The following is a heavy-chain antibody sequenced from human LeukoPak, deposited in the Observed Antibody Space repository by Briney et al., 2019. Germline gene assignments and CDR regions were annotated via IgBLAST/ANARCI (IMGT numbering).Heavy chain of an antibody. CDR3: ARSGDCSSTSCYVSVLFDY. D-gene: IGHD2-2*01. Sequence: SEPLSLTCTVSGGSISSYYWSWIRQPPGKGLEWIGYIYYSGSTNYNPSLKSRVTISVDTSKNQFPLKLSSVTAADTAVYYCARSGDCSSTSCYVSVLFDYWGQGTLVTVSS. J-gene: IGHJ4*02. CDR1: GGSISSYY. CDR2: IYYSGST. V-gene: IGHV4-59*01.